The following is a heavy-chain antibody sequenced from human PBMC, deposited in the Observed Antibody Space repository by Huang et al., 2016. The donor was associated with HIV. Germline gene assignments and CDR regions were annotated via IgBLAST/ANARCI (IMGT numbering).Heavy chain of an antibody. J-gene: IGHJ4*02. CDR3: ARLRSSTWYGPIDY. CDR2: IYYSGST. D-gene: IGHD6-13*01. V-gene: IGHV4-39*01. Sequence: QLQLQESGPGLVKPSETLSLTCTVSGGSTSSSSYYWGWIRQPPGKGRDWIGSIYYSGSTYDNPSLKSRVTISVDTSKNQFSLKLSSVTAADTAVYYCARLRSSTWYGPIDYWGQGTLVTVSS. CDR1: GGSTSSSSYY.